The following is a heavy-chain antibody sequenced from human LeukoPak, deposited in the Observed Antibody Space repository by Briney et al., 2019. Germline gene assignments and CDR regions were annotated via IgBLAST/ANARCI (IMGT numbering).Heavy chain of an antibody. V-gene: IGHV3-48*03. CDR2: ISSSGSTI. J-gene: IGHJ4*02. Sequence: GGSLRPSCVASGFTFSSYAMSWVRQAPGKGLEWVSYISSSGSTIYYADSVKGRFTISRDNAKNSLYLQMNSLRAEDTAVYYCASGASSYIVGATMPDYWGQGTLVTVSS. D-gene: IGHD1-26*01. CDR3: ASGASSYIVGATMPDY. CDR1: GFTFSSYA.